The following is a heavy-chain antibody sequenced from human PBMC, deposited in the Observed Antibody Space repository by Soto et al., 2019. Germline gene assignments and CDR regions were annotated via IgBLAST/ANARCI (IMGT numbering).Heavy chain of an antibody. CDR1: GGSISSSNW. J-gene: IGHJ4*02. CDR3: ARGYCSGGSCYPYYFDY. D-gene: IGHD2-15*01. CDR2: IYHSGST. Sequence: QVQLQESGPGLVKPSGTLSLTCAVSGGSISSSNWWSWVRQPPGKGLEGIGEIYHSGSTNYNPSLKSRVTISVDKSKNQFSLKLSSVTAADTAVYYCARGYCSGGSCYPYYFDYWGQGTLVTVSS. V-gene: IGHV4-4*02.